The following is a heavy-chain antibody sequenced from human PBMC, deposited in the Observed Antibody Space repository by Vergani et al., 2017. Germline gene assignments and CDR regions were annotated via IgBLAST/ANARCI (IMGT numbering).Heavy chain of an antibody. Sequence: QVQLVESGGGVVQPGRSLRLSCAASGFTFSSYAMHWVRQAPGKGLEWVAVISYDGSNKYYADSVKGRLTNSRDNSKNTLYLQMNSLRAEDTAVYYCARPGDYCSSTSCQLYAYYYYYMDVWGKGTTVTVSS. CDR2: ISYDGSNK. J-gene: IGHJ6*03. CDR1: GFTFSSYA. D-gene: IGHD2-2*01. CDR3: ARPGDYCSSTSCQLYAYYYYYMDV. V-gene: IGHV3-30*01.